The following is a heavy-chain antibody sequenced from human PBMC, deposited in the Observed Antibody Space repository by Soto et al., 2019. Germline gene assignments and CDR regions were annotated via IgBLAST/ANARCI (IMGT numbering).Heavy chain of an antibody. J-gene: IGHJ3*01. CDR3: AREGEHGGSPGAFDL. CDR1: GFTFSTFD. D-gene: IGHD2-15*01. CDR2: LYSGGDT. V-gene: IGHV3-13*01. Sequence: GGSLRLSCAASGFTFSTFDMHWVRQSSGKGLEWVSGLYSGGDTAYADSVKGRFTISRENAKNSFFLHMNSLRAGDRSVYYCAREGEHGGSPGAFDLGGQGTMVTVSS.